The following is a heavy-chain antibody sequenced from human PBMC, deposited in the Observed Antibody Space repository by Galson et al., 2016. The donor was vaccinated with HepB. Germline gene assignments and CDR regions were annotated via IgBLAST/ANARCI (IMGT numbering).Heavy chain of an antibody. V-gene: IGHV1-69*13. CDR2: FIPISDTI. Sequence: SVKVSCKASGGTFSTYAINWVRQAPGHGLEWMGGFIPISDTIHYAQNFQGRVEITADGSATTAYMDLSSLRSEDTAVYYCARSGQGTGLNPLYYAMDVWGQGTAVTVSS. J-gene: IGHJ6*02. D-gene: IGHD1-14*01. CDR3: ARSGQGTGLNPLYYAMDV. CDR1: GGTFSTYA.